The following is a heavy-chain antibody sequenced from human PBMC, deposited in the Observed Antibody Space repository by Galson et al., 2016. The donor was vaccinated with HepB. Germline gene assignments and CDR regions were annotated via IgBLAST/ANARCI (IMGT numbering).Heavy chain of an antibody. CDR2: TNNDGTST. CDR1: GFTFSSYW. J-gene: IGHJ4*02. V-gene: IGHV3-74*01. D-gene: IGHD1-26*01. CDR3: ARDPGSFFDY. Sequence: SLRLSCAASGFTFSSYWMHWVRQAPGKGLEWVSRTNNDGTSTTYADSVKGRFTISRDNTKNTLYLHMDTLRPEDTALYYCARDPGSFFDYWGQGSLVTVPS.